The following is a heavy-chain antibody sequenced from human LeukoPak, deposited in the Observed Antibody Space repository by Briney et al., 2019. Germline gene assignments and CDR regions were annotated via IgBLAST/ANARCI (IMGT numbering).Heavy chain of an antibody. CDR1: GYTFTSYD. CDR3: ARGYWGNYYYYYMDV. CDR2: MNPNSGNT. J-gene: IGHJ6*03. Sequence: ASVKVSCKASGYTFTSYDINWVRQAPGQGLEWMGWMNPNSGNTGYAQKFQGRVTMTRNTSISTAYMELSSLRSEDTAVYYCARGYWGNYYYYYMDVWGKGTTVTVSS. V-gene: IGHV1-8*01. D-gene: IGHD2-15*01.